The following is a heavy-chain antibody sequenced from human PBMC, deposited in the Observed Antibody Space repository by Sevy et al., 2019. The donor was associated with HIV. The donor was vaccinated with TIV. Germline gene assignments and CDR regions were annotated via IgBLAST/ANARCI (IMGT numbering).Heavy chain of an antibody. CDR1: GFTFSSYA. CDR3: ARDWGGYCINTDCRPSYGMDV. J-gene: IGHJ6*02. D-gene: IGHD3-16*01. CDR2: FSYDGSNK. Sequence: GGSLRLSCAASGFTFSSYAMHWVRQAPGKGLEWVAVFSYDGSNKYYADSVKGRFTISRDNSKNTLFLQMNSLRVEDTAVYYCARDWGGYCINTDCRPSYGMDVWGQGTTVTVSS. V-gene: IGHV3-30*04.